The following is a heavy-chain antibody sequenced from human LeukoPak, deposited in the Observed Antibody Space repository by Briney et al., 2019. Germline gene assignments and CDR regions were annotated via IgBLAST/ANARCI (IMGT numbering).Heavy chain of an antibody. V-gene: IGHV3-23*01. D-gene: IGHD6-19*01. CDR1: GFTFSNYG. Sequence: GGSLRLSCAASGFTFSNYGLSWVRQAPGKGLEWVSGITGSGGSTYYADSVKGRFTISRDNPKNTLYLQMNSLRAEDTAVYYCAKDQLRSPYSSGWYTFDYWGQGTLVTVSS. CDR3: AKDQLRSPYSSGWYTFDY. J-gene: IGHJ4*02. CDR2: ITGSGGST.